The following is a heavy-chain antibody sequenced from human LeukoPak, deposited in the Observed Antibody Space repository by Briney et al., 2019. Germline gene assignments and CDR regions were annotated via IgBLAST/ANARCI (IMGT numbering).Heavy chain of an antibody. CDR1: GYTFSAYN. CDR3: GRTWIEVWTPDFDY. CDR2: INCNSGDT. Sequence: ASVKVSCKASGYTFSAYNIHWVRQAPGHGLKWMGRINCNSGDTKYAQKFQGRVTMTRDTSMSTVYMELSGPRSDDTAVFFCGRTWIEVWTPDFDYWGQGTLVTVSS. J-gene: IGHJ4*02. V-gene: IGHV1-2*06. D-gene: IGHD3-22*01.